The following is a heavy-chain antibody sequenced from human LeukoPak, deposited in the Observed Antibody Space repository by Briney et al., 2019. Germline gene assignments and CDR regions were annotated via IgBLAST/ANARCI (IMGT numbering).Heavy chain of an antibody. V-gene: IGHV1-69*01. CDR3: ARQYCSSTSCYSGYYYYYGMDV. J-gene: IGHJ6*02. CDR1: GGTLSSYA. D-gene: IGHD2-2*01. Sequence: ASVKVSCKASGGTLSSYAISWVRQAPGQGLEWMGGIIPIFGTANYAQKFQGRVTITADESTSTAYMELSSLRSEDTAVYYCARQYCSSTSCYSGYYYYYGMDVWGQGTTVTVSS. CDR2: IIPIFGTA.